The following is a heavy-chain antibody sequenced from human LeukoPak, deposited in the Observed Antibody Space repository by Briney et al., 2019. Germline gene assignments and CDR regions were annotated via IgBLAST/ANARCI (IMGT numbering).Heavy chain of an antibody. V-gene: IGHV4-59*02. CDR3: ARSDYYGSGSHTVFDAFDI. D-gene: IGHD3-10*01. CDR1: GGSVNNYF. Sequence: SETLSLTCTVSGGSVNNYFWGWIRRPPGKGFEWIGYIDDSGNTDYNPSLKSQVSISIAKSKNQFFLKLSSVTAADTAMYYCARSDYYGSGSHTVFDAFDIWGQGTRVTVSS. J-gene: IGHJ3*02. CDR2: IDDSGNT.